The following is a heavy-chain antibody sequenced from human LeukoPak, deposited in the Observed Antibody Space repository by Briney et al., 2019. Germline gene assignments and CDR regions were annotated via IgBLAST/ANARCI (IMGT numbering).Heavy chain of an antibody. J-gene: IGHJ4*02. Sequence: PSETLSLTCAVYGGSFSGYYWSWIRQPPGKGLEWIGEINHSGSTNYNPSLKSRVTISVDTSKNQFSLKLSSVPAADTAVYYCARGVRIARQEYWGQGTLVTVSS. CDR1: GGSFSGYY. D-gene: IGHD3-10*01. CDR3: ARGVRIARQEY. V-gene: IGHV4-34*01. CDR2: INHSGST.